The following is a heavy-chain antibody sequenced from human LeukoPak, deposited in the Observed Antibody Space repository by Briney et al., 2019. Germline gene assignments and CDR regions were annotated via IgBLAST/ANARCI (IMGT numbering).Heavy chain of an antibody. CDR2: ISYDRSNK. D-gene: IGHD6-13*01. J-gene: IGHJ4*02. CDR3: AKVIAAAGYFDY. Sequence: PGGSLRLSCAASGFTFSSYAMHWVRQAPGKGLEWVAVISYDRSNKYYADSVKGRFTISRDNSKNTLYLQMNSLRAEDTAVYYCAKVIAAAGYFDYWGQGTLVTVSS. CDR1: GFTFSSYA. V-gene: IGHV3-30-3*01.